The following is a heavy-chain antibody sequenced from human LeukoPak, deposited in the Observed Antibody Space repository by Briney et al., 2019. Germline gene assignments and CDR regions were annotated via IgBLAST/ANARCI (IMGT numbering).Heavy chain of an antibody. J-gene: IGHJ2*01. CDR2: IYHTGST. D-gene: IGHD2-2*01. Sequence: SETLSLTCTVSGGSITSGTYYWGWIRQPPGKGLEWIGTIYHTGSTYYKAALKSRVTMSVDTSKNQFSLNLNSVTAADTAVYYCARDRKYDWYFDLWGRGTLVTVTS. V-gene: IGHV4-39*07. CDR3: ARDRKYDWYFDL. CDR1: GGSITSGTYY.